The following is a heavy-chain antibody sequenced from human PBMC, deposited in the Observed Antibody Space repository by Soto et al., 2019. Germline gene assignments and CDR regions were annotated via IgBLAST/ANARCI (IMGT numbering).Heavy chain of an antibody. J-gene: IGHJ6*03. V-gene: IGHV3-64*01. D-gene: IGHD6-6*01. CDR2: ISSNGVGT. CDR3: ARRARPDFYYMDV. Sequence: GGSLRLSCAASGFTLSGYAMDWVRQAPRKGLEYVSGISSNGVGTYYANSVQGRFTISRDNSKNTVYLQMGSLRPEDMAVYYCARRARPDFYYMDVWGKGTTVTVSS. CDR1: GFTLSGYA.